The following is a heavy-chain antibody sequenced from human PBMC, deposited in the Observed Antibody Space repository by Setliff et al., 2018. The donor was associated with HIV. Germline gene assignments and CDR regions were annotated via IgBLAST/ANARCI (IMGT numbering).Heavy chain of an antibody. Sequence: GASVKVSCKASGSTFTTYAVHWVRQAPGQRPEWMGWINAANGKTRYPQRFEARVTITMDTGASTAYMELNSLRSEDSAVYYCARGVIRGVISQGGLDYWGPGTLVTVSS. D-gene: IGHD3-10*01. CDR2: INAANGKT. J-gene: IGHJ4*02. CDR1: GSTFTTYA. CDR3: ARGVIRGVISQGGLDY. V-gene: IGHV1-3*01.